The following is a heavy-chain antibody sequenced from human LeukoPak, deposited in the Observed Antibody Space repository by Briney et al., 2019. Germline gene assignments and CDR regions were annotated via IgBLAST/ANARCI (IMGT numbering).Heavy chain of an antibody. J-gene: IGHJ4*02. CDR1: GGSFSGYY. CDR3: ARVGMTTPYY. CDR2: INHSGST. D-gene: IGHD4-17*01. V-gene: IGHV4-34*01. Sequence: PSETLSLTCAVYGGSFSGYYWSWIRQPPGKGLEWIGEINHSGSTNYNPSLKSRVTISVDTSKNQFSLKLSSVTAADTAVYYCARVGMTTPYYWGQGTLVTVSS.